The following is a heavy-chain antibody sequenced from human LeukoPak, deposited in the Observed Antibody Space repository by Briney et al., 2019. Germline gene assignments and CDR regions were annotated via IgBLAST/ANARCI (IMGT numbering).Heavy chain of an antibody. J-gene: IGHJ4*02. CDR2: FDPKDGET. Sequence: ASVKVSCKVSGYTLTELSMHWVRQAPGKGLEWMGGFDPKDGETIYAQKFQGRVTMTEGTSTDTAYMELSSLRSEDTAVYYCATGVIVGATTPFDYWGQGTLVTVSS. CDR3: ATGVIVGATTPFDY. V-gene: IGHV1-24*01. CDR1: GYTLTELS. D-gene: IGHD1-26*01.